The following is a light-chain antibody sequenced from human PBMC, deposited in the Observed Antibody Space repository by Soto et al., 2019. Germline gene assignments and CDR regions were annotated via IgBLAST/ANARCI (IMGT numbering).Light chain of an antibody. V-gene: IGKV3-20*01. Sequence: EIVLTQSPVTLSLSPGERGTLSCRASQSVGTSLAWYQQKPGQAPRLLIYGASNRATGIPDRFSGSGSGTDFTLTISKLEPEDFAVYHCQQYGGSPRPFGQGTKVDIK. CDR1: QSVGTS. J-gene: IGKJ1*01. CDR2: GAS. CDR3: QQYGGSPRP.